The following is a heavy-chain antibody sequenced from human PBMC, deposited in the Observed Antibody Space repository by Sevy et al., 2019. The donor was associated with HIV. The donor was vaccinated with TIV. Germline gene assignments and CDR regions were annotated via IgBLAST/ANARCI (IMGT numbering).Heavy chain of an antibody. V-gene: IGHV7-4-1*02. Sequence: ASVKVSCRASGYTFTSYAMNWVRQAPGQGLEWMGWVNTNTGNPTYAQGFTGRFVFSLDTSVSTAYLQISSLKAEDTAVYYCARKYGSGSPALVDYWGQGTLVTVSS. D-gene: IGHD3-10*01. J-gene: IGHJ4*02. CDR1: GYTFTSYA. CDR2: VNTNTGNP. CDR3: ARKYGSGSPALVDY.